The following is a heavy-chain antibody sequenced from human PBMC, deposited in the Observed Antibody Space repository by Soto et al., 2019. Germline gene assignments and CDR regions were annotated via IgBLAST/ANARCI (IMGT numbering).Heavy chain of an antibody. CDR1: GASISSYY. CDR3: ARHSTSSYNFDY. J-gene: IGHJ4*02. V-gene: IGHV4-59*01. D-gene: IGHD6-6*01. Sequence: SETLSLTCTVSGASISSYYWSWIRQPPGKGLEWIGYIYYSGSTNNNPSLKSRVTISIDTSKNQFSLRLSSVTAADTAVYYCARHSTSSYNFDYWGQGTLVTVSS. CDR2: IYYSGST.